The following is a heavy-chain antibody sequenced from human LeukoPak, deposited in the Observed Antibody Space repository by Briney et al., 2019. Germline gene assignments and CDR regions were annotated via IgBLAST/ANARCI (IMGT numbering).Heavy chain of an antibody. CDR3: ARDYGPERWLQFSRYYYGMDV. J-gene: IGHJ6*02. V-gene: IGHV4-39*02. CDR2: IYYSGST. CDR1: GGSISSSSYY. Sequence: SETLSLTCTVSGGSISSSSYYWGWIRQPPGKGLEWIGSIYYSGSTYYNPSLKSRVTISVDTSKNQFSLKLSSVTAADTAVYYCARDYGPERWLQFSRYYYGMDVWGQGTTVTVSS. D-gene: IGHD5-24*01.